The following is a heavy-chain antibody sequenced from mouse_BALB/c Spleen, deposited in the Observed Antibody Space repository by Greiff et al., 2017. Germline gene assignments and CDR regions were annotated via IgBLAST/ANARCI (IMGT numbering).Heavy chain of an antibody. Sequence: EVKLVESGGGLVKPGGSLKLSCAASGFTFSDYYMYWVRQTPEKRLEWVATISDGGSYTYYPDSVKGRFTISRDNAKNNLYLQMSSLKSEDTVMYYCAREGWSPAWFAYWGQGTLVTVSA. CDR2: ISDGGSYT. J-gene: IGHJ3*01. D-gene: IGHD2-3*01. CDR1: GFTFSDYY. CDR3: AREGWSPAWFAY. V-gene: IGHV5-4*02.